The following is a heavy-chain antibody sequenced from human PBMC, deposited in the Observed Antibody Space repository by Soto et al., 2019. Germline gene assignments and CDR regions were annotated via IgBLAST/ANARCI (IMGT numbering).Heavy chain of an antibody. CDR3: SRGRYGDY. Sequence: QVHLVQSGAEVKKPGASVKVSCKASGYTFTSYGITWVRQAPGQGLEWMGWISAHNGNTDYVQKLQGRVIVTTDTSSSTASMELRSLISDDTAVDYCSRGRYGDYWGQGALVTVFS. J-gene: IGHJ4*02. V-gene: IGHV1-18*01. D-gene: IGHD1-1*01. CDR2: ISAHNGNT. CDR1: GYTFTSYG.